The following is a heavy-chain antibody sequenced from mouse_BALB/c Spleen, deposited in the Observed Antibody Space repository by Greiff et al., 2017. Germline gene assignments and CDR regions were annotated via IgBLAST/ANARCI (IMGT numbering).Heavy chain of an antibody. D-gene: IGHD2-1*01. CDR3: ARQGNYLYYFDY. CDR2: ISNGGGST. CDR1: GFTFSSYT. J-gene: IGHJ2*01. V-gene: IGHV5-12-2*01. Sequence: EVQRVESGGGLVQPGGSLKLSCAASGFTFSSYTMSWVRQTPEKRLEWVAYISNGGGSTYYPDTVKGRFTISRDNAKNTLYLQMSSLKSEDTAMYYCARQGNYLYYFDYWGQGTTLTVAS.